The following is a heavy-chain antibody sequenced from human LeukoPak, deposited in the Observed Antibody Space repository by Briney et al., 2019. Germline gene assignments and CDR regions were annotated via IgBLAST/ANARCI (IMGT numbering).Heavy chain of an antibody. D-gene: IGHD3-10*01. CDR2: NSGSGGST. J-gene: IGHJ4*02. CDR3: AKLGGSGSYV. V-gene: IGHV3-23*01. CDR1: GFTLSTYA. Sequence: GGSLRLLCAASGFTLSTYAMSWVRQAPGKGPEGVSANSGSGGSTYYADSVKGLFTISRDNSKNTLYLQMNSLRAEDTAVYHCAKLGGSGSYVWGQGTLVTVSS.